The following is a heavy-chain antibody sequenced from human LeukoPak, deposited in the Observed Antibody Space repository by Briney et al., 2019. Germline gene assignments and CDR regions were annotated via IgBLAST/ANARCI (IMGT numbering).Heavy chain of an antibody. Sequence: SETLSLTCTVSGGSISSYYWSWIRQPPGKGLEWIGYIYYSGSTNYNPSLKSRVTISVDTSKNQFSLKLSSVTAADTAVYYCATPGGTAMDSVGAFDIWGQGTMVTVSS. CDR2: IYYSGST. CDR3: ATPGGTAMDSVGAFDI. J-gene: IGHJ3*02. V-gene: IGHV4-59*01. CDR1: GGSISSYY. D-gene: IGHD5-18*01.